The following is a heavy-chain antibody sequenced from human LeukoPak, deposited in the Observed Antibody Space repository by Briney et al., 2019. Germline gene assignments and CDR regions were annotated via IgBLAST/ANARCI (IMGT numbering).Heavy chain of an antibody. CDR3: ARPAPRYYYGSGSYYFDY. CDR2: IYYSGST. D-gene: IGHD3-10*01. V-gene: IGHV4-39*01. J-gene: IGHJ4*02. Sequence: PSETLSLTCTVSGGSISSRSYYWGWIRQPPGKGLEWIGSIYYSGSTYYNPSLKSRVTISVDTSKNQFSLKLSSVTAADTAVYYCARPAPRYYYGSGSYYFDYWGQGTLVTVSS. CDR1: GGSISSRSYY.